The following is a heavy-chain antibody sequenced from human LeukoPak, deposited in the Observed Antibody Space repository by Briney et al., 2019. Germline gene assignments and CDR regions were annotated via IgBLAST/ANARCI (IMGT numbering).Heavy chain of an antibody. V-gene: IGHV4-34*01. Sequence: SETLSLTCAVYGGSFSGYYWSWIRQPPGKGLEWIGEINHSGSTNYNTSLKSRVTISVDTSKNQFSLKLSSVTAADTAVYYCARGQVTMIVVVIRPPYFDYWGQGTLVTVSS. D-gene: IGHD3-22*01. CDR3: ARGQVTMIVVVIRPPYFDY. CDR1: GGSFSGYY. CDR2: INHSGST. J-gene: IGHJ4*02.